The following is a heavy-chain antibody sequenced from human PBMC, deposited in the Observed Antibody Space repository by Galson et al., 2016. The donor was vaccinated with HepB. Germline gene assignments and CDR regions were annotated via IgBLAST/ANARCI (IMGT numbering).Heavy chain of an antibody. D-gene: IGHD5-18*01. CDR2: ISYDGNIK. J-gene: IGHJ4*02. CDR3: ARVQDTYNGCDY. V-gene: IGHV3-30*03. CDR1: GFTFSSYG. Sequence: SLRLSCAASGFTFSSYGMHWVRQAPGKGLEWVAIISYDGNIKYYADSVKGRFTISRDNSQNTLYLQMNSLSPEDTALYYCARVQDTYNGCDYWGPGTMVTVSS.